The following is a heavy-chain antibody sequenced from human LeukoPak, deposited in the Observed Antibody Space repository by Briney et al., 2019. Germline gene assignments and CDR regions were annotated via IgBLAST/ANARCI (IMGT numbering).Heavy chain of an antibody. CDR3: AKASGSPYYFDY. D-gene: IGHD3-10*01. V-gene: IGHV3-23*01. J-gene: IGHJ4*02. CDR2: ISANGGAT. Sequence: GGSLRLSCAASGFTFSNFAMSWFRQAPGKGLECVSLISANGGATYYADSVKGRFTISRDNSKSTLYLQMNSLRADDTAVYYCAKASGSPYYFDYWGQGTLVTVSS. CDR1: GFTFSNFA.